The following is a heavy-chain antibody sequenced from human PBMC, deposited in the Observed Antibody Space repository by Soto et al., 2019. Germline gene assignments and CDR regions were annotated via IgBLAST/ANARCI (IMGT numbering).Heavy chain of an antibody. CDR2: ISGSGDTI. V-gene: IGHV3-11*01. CDR1: GFIFSDYY. J-gene: IGHJ4*02. CDR3: ARLGQFDL. Sequence: QVQLVQSGGGLVRPGGSLRLSCEASGFIFSDYYMAWIRQAPGKGLEWVSYISGSGDTIYYADSVKGRFTISRDSAKDSLELQMNTLRDEDTAIYYCARLGQFDLWGQGTVVTVSS.